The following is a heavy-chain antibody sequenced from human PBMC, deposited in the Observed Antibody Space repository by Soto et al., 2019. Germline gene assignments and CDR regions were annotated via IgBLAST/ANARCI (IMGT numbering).Heavy chain of an antibody. V-gene: IGHV4-61*01. Sequence: SETLSLTCTVSGGSFKSGSYSWSWIRQPPGKGLEWIGYVYHTGRTSYNPSLKSRVSISMDTSKNQFSLNLDSVTAADTAVYYCGKYSSGWYYYYGMDVWGQGTTVTVSS. CDR2: VYHTGRT. CDR1: GGSFKSGSYS. J-gene: IGHJ6*02. CDR3: GKYSSGWYYYYGMDV. D-gene: IGHD6-19*01.